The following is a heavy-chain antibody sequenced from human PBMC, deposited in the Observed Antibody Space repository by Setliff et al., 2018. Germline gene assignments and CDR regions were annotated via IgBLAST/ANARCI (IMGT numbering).Heavy chain of an antibody. V-gene: IGHV1-69*05. D-gene: IGHD6-6*01. CDR3: AREGVDRRSSTDYRYYMDV. CDR1: GGTFSSYG. Sequence: SVKVSCKASGGTFSSYGISWVRQAPGQGLEWMGGTIPIFGTANYAHKFQGRVTIITDESTSTAYMELSSLRSEDTAVYYCAREGVDRRSSTDYRYYMDVWGKGTTVTVSS. J-gene: IGHJ6*03. CDR2: TIPIFGTA.